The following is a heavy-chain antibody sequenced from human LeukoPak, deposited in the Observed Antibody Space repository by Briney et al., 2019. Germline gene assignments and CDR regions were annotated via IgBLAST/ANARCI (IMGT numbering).Heavy chain of an antibody. V-gene: IGHV4-59*01. CDR3: ARLKCISTTCPSRYVMDV. CDR2: IYYSGRT. Sequence: PSETLSLTCSVSGGSISSYYWSWIRQPPGKGLEYIRYIYYSGRTNYNTSLKSRVTISVDTSKDKYSLNLTSVTAADTAVYYCARLKCISTTCPSRYVMDVWGQGTMVTVSS. J-gene: IGHJ6*02. CDR1: GGSISSYY. D-gene: IGHD2-2*01.